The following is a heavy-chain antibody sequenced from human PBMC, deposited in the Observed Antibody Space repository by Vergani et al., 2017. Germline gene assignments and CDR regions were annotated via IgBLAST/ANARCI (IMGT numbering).Heavy chain of an antibody. Sequence: EVQLLESGGGLVQPGGSLRLSCAASGFTFDDYAMHWVRQAPGKGLEWVSGISWNSGSIGYADSVKGRFTISRDNAKNSLYLQMNSLRAEDTALYYCAKDHYYFWSGYPNLSPFDLWGRGTLVTVSS. CDR2: ISWNSGSI. CDR3: AKDHYYFWSGYPNLSPFDL. CDR1: GFTFDDYA. D-gene: IGHD3-3*01. J-gene: IGHJ2*01. V-gene: IGHV3-9*01.